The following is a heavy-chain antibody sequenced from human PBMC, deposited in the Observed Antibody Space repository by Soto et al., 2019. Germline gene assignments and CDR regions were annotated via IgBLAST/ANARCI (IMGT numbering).Heavy chain of an antibody. CDR3: ARNPSSSWPVGAFDI. J-gene: IGHJ3*02. V-gene: IGHV1-3*01. CDR2: INAGNGNT. D-gene: IGHD6-13*01. Sequence: ASVKVSCKASGYTFTSYAMHWVRQAPGQRLEWMGWINAGNGNTKYSQKFQGRVTITRDTSASTAYMELSSLRSEDTAVYYCARNPSSSWPVGAFDIWGQGTMVTVSS. CDR1: GYTFTSYA.